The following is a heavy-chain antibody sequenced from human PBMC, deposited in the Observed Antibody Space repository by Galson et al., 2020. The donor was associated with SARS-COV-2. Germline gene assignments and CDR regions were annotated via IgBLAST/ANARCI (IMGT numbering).Heavy chain of an antibody. V-gene: IGHV4-4*07. D-gene: IGHD1-26*01. CDR3: ARDSLLWGPDHAFDI. Sequence: SETLSLTCTVSGDSISSHYWSWIRQPAGKGLEWIGRLYASGSANYNPSLRSRVTMSADTSKSQLSLTLSSVTAADTAVYYCARDSLLWGPDHAFDIWGLGTVVSVSS. CDR1: GDSISSHY. CDR2: LYASGSA. J-gene: IGHJ3*02.